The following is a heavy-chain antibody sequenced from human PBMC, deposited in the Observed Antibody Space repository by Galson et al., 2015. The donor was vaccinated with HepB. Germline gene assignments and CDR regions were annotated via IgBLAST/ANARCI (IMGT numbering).Heavy chain of an antibody. Sequence: SLRLSCAASEFIFSSYSMNWVRQAPGKGLEWVSYISSSSKTTYYADSVKGRFTISRDNAKNSLHLQMNSLRAEDTAVYYCASSLAAAGHYFDNWGQGTPVTVSS. D-gene: IGHD6-13*01. CDR1: EFIFSSYS. J-gene: IGHJ4*02. V-gene: IGHV3-48*01. CDR2: ISSSSKTT. CDR3: ASSLAAAGHYFDN.